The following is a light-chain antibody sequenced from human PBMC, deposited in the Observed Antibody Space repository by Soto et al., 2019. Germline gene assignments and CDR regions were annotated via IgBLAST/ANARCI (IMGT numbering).Light chain of an antibody. CDR1: QSISSY. V-gene: IGKV1-39*01. CDR2: AAS. Sequence: DIQMTQSPSSLSASVGDRVTITCRASQSISSYLNWYQQKPGKAPKLLIYAASSLQSGVPSRFSGSGSGTDFTLTISSLQPEDFATYYCQHLNTYPITFGPGTRLEI. J-gene: IGKJ5*01. CDR3: QHLNTYPIT.